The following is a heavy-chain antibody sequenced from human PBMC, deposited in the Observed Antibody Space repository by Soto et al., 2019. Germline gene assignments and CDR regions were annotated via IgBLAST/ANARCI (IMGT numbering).Heavy chain of an antibody. V-gene: IGHV3-15*07. Sequence: GGSLRLSCAASGFTFSNAWMKWVRQAPGKGLEWVGRIKSKTDGGTTDYAAPVKGRFTISRDDSKNTLYLQMNSLKTEDTAVYYCTTGPLHCGGDCDYYYGMDVWGQGTTVTVSS. CDR2: IKSKTDGGTT. CDR3: TTGPLHCGGDCDYYYGMDV. D-gene: IGHD2-21*02. J-gene: IGHJ6*02. CDR1: GFTFSNAW.